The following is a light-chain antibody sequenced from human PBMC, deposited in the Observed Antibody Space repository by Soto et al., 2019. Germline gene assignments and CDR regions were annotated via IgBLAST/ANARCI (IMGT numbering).Light chain of an antibody. CDR1: SSDVGSYNL. CDR3: NSYTSSNTLV. J-gene: IGLJ1*01. CDR2: EGS. Sequence: QSALTQPASVSGSPGQSITISCTGTSSDVGSYNLVSWYQQHPGKAPKLMICEGSKRPSGVPHRFSASKSGNTASLTISGLQTEDEADYYCNSYTSSNTLVFGTGTKLTVL. V-gene: IGLV2-14*02.